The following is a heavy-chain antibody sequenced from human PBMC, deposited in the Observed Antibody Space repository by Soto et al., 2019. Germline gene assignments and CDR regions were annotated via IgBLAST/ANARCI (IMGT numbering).Heavy chain of an antibody. J-gene: IGHJ6*02. D-gene: IGHD3-3*01. CDR1: GGSFSGYY. CDR2: INHSGST. CDR3: ARGYYDFWNYGMDV. Sequence: SETLSLTCAVYGGSFSGYYWSWIRQPPGKGLEWIGEINHSGSTNYNPSLKSRVTISVDTSKNQFSLKLSSVTAADTAVYYCARGYYDFWNYGMDVWGQGTTVTVSS. V-gene: IGHV4-34*01.